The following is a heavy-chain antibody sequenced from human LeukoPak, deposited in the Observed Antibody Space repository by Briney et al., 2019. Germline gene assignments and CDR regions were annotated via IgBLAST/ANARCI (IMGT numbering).Heavy chain of an antibody. V-gene: IGHV1-69*04. CDR1: GGTFSSYA. J-gene: IGHJ5*02. CDR3: ARVSVTTFNWFDP. Sequence: SVKVSCNASGGTFSSYAISWVRQAPGQGLEWMGRIIPILGIANYAQKFQGRVTITADKSTSTAYIELSSLRSEDTAVYYCARVSVTTFNWFDPWGQGTLVTVSS. D-gene: IGHD2/OR15-2a*01. CDR2: IIPILGIA.